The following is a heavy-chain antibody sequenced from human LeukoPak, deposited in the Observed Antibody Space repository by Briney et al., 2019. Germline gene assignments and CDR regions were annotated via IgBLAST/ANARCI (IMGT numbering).Heavy chain of an antibody. J-gene: IGHJ4*02. CDR1: GFTFSDYY. CDR2: ISSSSSYT. D-gene: IGHD1-26*01. Sequence: GGTLTLSCAASGFTFSDYYMSWIRQPPGKGLEWVSYISSSSSYTNKADSVKCRFTISRDNAKNSLYLQMNSPRAEDTAVYYCAPQWERLAHFDCWGQGTLVTVSS. CDR3: APQWERLAHFDC. V-gene: IGHV3-11*06.